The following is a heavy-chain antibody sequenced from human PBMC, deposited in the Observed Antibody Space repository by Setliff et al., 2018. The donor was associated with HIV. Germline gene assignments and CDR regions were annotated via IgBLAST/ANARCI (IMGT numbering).Heavy chain of an antibody. Sequence: PSETLSLTCAVYGGSFSVYYWSWIRQPPGKGLEWIGEINHSELTNYNPSLKSRVTISADTSKNQFSLKLSSVTAADTAVFDCARGERVSLSFGATAALFDLWGQGTLVTVSS. CDR2: INHSELT. CDR3: ARGERVSLSFGATAALFDL. CDR1: GGSFSVYY. D-gene: IGHD3-10*01. J-gene: IGHJ5*02. V-gene: IGHV4-34*01.